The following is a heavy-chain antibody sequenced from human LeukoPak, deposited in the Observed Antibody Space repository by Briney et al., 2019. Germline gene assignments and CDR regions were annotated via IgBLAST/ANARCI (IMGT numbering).Heavy chain of an antibody. Sequence: ASVKVSCKASGYTFTSYGISWVRQAPGQGLEWMGWISAYNGNTNHARELQGRVTMTTDTSTSTAYMELRSLRSDDTAVYYCARVGVGAHYFDYWGQGTLVTVSS. J-gene: IGHJ4*02. CDR3: ARVGVGAHYFDY. CDR2: ISAYNGNT. D-gene: IGHD1-26*01. V-gene: IGHV1-18*01. CDR1: GYTFTSYG.